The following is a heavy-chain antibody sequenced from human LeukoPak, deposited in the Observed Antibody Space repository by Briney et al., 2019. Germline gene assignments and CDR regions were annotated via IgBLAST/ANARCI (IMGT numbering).Heavy chain of an antibody. V-gene: IGHV3-23*01. CDR3: ARERGYCSSTSCFDAFDI. CDR2: ISGSGGST. J-gene: IGHJ3*02. CDR1: GFTFSIYA. Sequence: GGSLRLSCAASGFTFSIYATSWVRQAPGRGREWGSAISGSGGSTYYADSVKGRFTISRDNSKNTLYLQMNSLRAEDTAVYYCARERGYCSSTSCFDAFDIWGQGTMVTVSS. D-gene: IGHD2-2*01.